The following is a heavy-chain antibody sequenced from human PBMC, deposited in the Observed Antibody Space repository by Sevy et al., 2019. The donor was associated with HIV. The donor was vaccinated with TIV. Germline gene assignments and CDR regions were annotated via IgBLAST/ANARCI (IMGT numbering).Heavy chain of an antibody. Sequence: GGSLRLSCAASGFTFSSYWMHWVRQAPGKGLVWVSRINSDGSSTSYADSVKGRFTISGDNAKNTLYLQMNSLRAEDTAVYYCARADCSSTSCYVNYYHYYGMDVWGQGTTVTVSS. CDR3: ARADCSSTSCYVNYYHYYGMDV. CDR1: GFTFSSYW. D-gene: IGHD2-2*01. J-gene: IGHJ6*02. V-gene: IGHV3-74*01. CDR2: INSDGSST.